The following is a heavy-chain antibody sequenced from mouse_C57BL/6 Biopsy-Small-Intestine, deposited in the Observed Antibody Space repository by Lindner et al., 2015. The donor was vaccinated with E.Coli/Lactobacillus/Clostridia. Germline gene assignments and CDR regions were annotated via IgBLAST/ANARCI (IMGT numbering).Heavy chain of an antibody. CDR2: IYPGGGYT. CDR3: ARGYYDYFDY. V-gene: IGHV1-63*01. Sequence: VQLQESGAELVRPGTSVKMSCKASGYTFTNYWIGWAKQRPGHGLEWIGDIYPGGGYTNYNEKFKGKATLTADKSSSTAYVQFSSLTSEDSAIYYCARGYYDYFDYWGQGTTLTVSS. J-gene: IGHJ2*01. D-gene: IGHD2-4*01. CDR1: GYTFTNYW.